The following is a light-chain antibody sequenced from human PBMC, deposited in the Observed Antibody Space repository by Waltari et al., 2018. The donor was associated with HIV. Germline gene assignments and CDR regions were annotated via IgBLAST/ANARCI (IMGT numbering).Light chain of an antibody. CDR3: QSYDNTLSGSRV. Sequence: SVLMQPPSLSWAPGPRVTISCTGNTSHIGSNPVVHWSQHFQGTAPKLLIYGDSIRPSGVPDRFSGSKAGTSASLAITGLQAEDEGYYYCQSYDNTLSGSRVFGGGTKVTVL. CDR2: GDS. J-gene: IGLJ3*02. CDR1: TSHIGSNPV. V-gene: IGLV1-40*01.